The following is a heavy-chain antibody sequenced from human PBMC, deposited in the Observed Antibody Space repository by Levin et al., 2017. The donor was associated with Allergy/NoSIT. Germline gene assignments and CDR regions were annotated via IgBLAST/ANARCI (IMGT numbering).Heavy chain of an antibody. V-gene: IGHV3-20*04. CDR3: ARYYYDSSGYYFHYFDY. CDR1: GFTFDDYG. Sequence: GGSLRLSCAASGFTFDDYGMSWVRQAPGKGLEWVSGINWNGGSTGYADSVKGRFTISRDNAKNSLYLQMNSLRAEDTALYYCARYYYDSSGYYFHYFDYWGQGTLVTVSS. J-gene: IGHJ4*02. D-gene: IGHD3-22*01. CDR2: INWNGGST.